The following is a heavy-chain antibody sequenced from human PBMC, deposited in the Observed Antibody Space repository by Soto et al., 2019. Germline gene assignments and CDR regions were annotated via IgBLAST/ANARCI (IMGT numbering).Heavy chain of an antibody. D-gene: IGHD3-3*01. CDR2: ISSSSSYT. J-gene: IGHJ6*02. Sequence: GGSLRLSCAASGFTFSDYYMSWIRQAPGKGLEWVSYISSSSSYTNYADSVKGRFTISRDNAKNSLYLQMKSLRAEDTGVFYWAGTDQKRFLEWLGGGDYYYGMDVWGQGTTVTVSS. CDR1: GFTFSDYY. V-gene: IGHV3-11*06. CDR3: AGTDQKRFLEWLGGGDYYYGMDV.